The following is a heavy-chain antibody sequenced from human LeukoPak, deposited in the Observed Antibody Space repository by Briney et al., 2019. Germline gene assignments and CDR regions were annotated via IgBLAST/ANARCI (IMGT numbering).Heavy chain of an antibody. Sequence: SETLSLTCAVYGGSLSDYYWSWICQPPGKGLEWIGEINHSGSTNYNPSLKSRVTISADTSKNQFSLKLSSVTAADTAVYYCARHRSDDYGDYNAFDIWGQGTMVTVSS. CDR2: INHSGST. D-gene: IGHD4-17*01. CDR3: ARHRSDDYGDYNAFDI. V-gene: IGHV4-34*01. CDR1: GGSLSDYY. J-gene: IGHJ3*02.